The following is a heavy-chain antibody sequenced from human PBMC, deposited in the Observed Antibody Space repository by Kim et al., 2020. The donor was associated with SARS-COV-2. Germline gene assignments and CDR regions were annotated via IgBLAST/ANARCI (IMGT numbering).Heavy chain of an antibody. V-gene: IGHV3-33*08. CDR3: AREGDFGSGWKTSIDY. J-gene: IGHJ4*02. CDR2: IWYDGTNA. Sequence: GGSLRLSCAASGFIFSDYAMHWVRQAPGKGLEWVALIWYDGTNANYADSVKGRFTISRDNFKNTLYLQMNTLRAEDTAVYYCAREGDFGSGWKTSIDYWRQGSLLTLS. D-gene: IGHD6-25*01. CDR1: GFIFSDYA.